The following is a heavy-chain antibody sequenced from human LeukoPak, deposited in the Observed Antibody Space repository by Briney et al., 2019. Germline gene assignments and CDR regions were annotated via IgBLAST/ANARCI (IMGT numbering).Heavy chain of an antibody. Sequence: PGGSLRLSCAASGFIFSDHSMNWVRQAPGKGLEWVSYISSGSSYIYYADSVKGRFTISRDNAKNSLYLQMNSLRAEDTAVYYCASIKKDIGSYYTPFDYWGQGTLVTVSS. CDR1: GFIFSDHS. CDR2: ISSGSSYI. V-gene: IGHV3-21*01. J-gene: IGHJ4*02. CDR3: ASIKKDIGSYYTPFDY. D-gene: IGHD1-26*01.